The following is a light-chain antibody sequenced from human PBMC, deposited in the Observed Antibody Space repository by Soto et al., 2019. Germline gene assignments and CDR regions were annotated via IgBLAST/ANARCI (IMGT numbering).Light chain of an antibody. CDR1: SSDVGGYNY. Sequence: QSALTQPASVSGSPGQSITISCTGTSSDVGGYNYVSWYQQHPGKAPKLMIYEVSNRPSGVSNRFSGSKSGNTASLTISGLQAEDEADYYCSSCTSSSTTVFGTGTKLT. J-gene: IGLJ1*01. CDR3: SSCTSSSTTV. CDR2: EVS. V-gene: IGLV2-14*01.